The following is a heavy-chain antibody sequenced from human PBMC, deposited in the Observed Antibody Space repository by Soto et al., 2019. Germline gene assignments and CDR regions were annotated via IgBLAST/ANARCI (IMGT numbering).Heavy chain of an antibody. CDR1: GFTFSSYG. CDR2: ISYDGSNK. J-gene: IGHJ4*02. Sequence: QVQLVESGGGVVQPGRSLSLTCAASGFTFSSYGMHWVRQAPGKGLEWVAVISYDGSNKYYADSVKGRFTISRDNSKNTLYLQMNSLRAEDTAVYYCAKDKRAVVVTAPFDYWGQGTLVTVSS. V-gene: IGHV3-30*18. CDR3: AKDKRAVVVTAPFDY. D-gene: IGHD2-21*02.